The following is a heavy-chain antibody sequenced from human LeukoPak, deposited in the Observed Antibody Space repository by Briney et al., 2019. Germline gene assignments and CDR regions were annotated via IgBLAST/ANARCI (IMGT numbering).Heavy chain of an antibody. D-gene: IGHD3-3*01. V-gene: IGHV3-23*01. CDR2: ISGSGGST. Sequence: GGSLRLSCAASGFTFSSYAMSWVRQAPGKGLEWVSAISGSGGSTCYADSVKGRFTISRDNSKNTLYLQMNSLRAEDTAVYYCAKDYDFWSGYYFDYWGQGTLVTVSS. CDR1: GFTFSSYA. J-gene: IGHJ4*02. CDR3: AKDYDFWSGYYFDY.